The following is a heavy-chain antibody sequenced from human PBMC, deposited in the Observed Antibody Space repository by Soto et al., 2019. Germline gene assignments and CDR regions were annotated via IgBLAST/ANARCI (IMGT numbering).Heavy chain of an antibody. D-gene: IGHD1-1*01. CDR2: IGVTAGST. J-gene: IGHJ4*02. CDR1: RFTFSNFA. Sequence: GGSLRLSCEASRFTFSNFAMSWVRQAPGKGLEWISTIGVTAGSTYYTDSVRGRFTISRDNSKNTLYLEMNSLRAEDTALYYCAKVMYTWNDVAAFDSWGQGTLVTVSS. V-gene: IGHV3-23*01. CDR3: AKVMYTWNDVAAFDS.